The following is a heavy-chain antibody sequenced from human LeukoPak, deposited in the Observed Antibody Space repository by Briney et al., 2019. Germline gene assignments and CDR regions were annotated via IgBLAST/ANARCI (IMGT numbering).Heavy chain of an antibody. CDR2: ISSSGSTI. CDR3: AIIPGIAVAGSDY. J-gene: IGHJ4*02. CDR1: GFTFSSYE. D-gene: IGHD6-19*01. Sequence: PGGSLRLSCAASGFTFSSYEMNWVRQAPGKGLEWVSYISSSGSTIYYVDSVKGRFTISRDNAKNSLYLQMNSLRAEDTAVYYCAIIPGIAVAGSDYWGQGTLVTVSS. V-gene: IGHV3-48*03.